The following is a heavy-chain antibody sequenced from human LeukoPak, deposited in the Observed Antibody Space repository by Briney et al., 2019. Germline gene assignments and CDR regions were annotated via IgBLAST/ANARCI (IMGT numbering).Heavy chain of an antibody. D-gene: IGHD3-22*01. Sequence: GASVKVSCKASGYTFTSYDIDWVRQATGQGLEWMGWMNPNSGNTGYAQKFQGRVTMTRNTSISTAYMELSSLRSEDTAVYYCARGPYYYDSSGRAFDIWGQGTMVTVSS. CDR2: MNPNSGNT. V-gene: IGHV1-8*01. CDR3: ARGPYYYDSSGRAFDI. J-gene: IGHJ3*02. CDR1: GYTFTSYD.